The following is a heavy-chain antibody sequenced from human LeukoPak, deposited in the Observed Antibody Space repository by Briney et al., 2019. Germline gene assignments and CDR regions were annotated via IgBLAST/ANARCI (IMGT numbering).Heavy chain of an antibody. Sequence: AGGSLRLSCAASGFTFSSYSMNWVRQAPGKGLEWVSAISGSGGSTYYADSVKGRFTISRDNSKNTLYLQMNSLRAEDTAVYYCAKDGDIAARPRWFDPWGQGTLVTVSS. CDR2: ISGSGGST. V-gene: IGHV3-23*01. CDR1: GFTFSSYS. CDR3: AKDGDIAARPRWFDP. D-gene: IGHD6-6*01. J-gene: IGHJ5*02.